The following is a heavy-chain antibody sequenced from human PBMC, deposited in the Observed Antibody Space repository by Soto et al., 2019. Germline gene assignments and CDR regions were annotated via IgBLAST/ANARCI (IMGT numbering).Heavy chain of an antibody. CDR2: IDPSDSYT. CDR1: GYSFTSYW. CDR3: ARRFGESHYYYYGMDV. J-gene: IGHJ6*02. V-gene: IGHV5-10-1*01. Sequence: PGESLKISCKGSGYSFTSYWISWVRQMPGKGLEWMGRIDPSDSYTNYSPSFQGHVTISADKSISTAYLQWSSLKASDTAMYYCARRFGESHYYYYGMDVWGQGTTVTVSS. D-gene: IGHD3-10*01.